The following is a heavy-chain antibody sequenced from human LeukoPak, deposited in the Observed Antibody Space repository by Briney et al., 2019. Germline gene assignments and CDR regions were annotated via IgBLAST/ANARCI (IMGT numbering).Heavy chain of an antibody. D-gene: IGHD3-10*01. CDR1: VGSISSNSYY. Sequence: SGTLSLTCAVSVGSISSNSYYLGCIRQPPGKGPVCVGSLYYSGGTYYNPSLKSRVTISVDTSKHQFSLKLSSVTAADTAVYYCARTRYYYNSRSYGAPYYFDYWGQGTLVTVSS. CDR2: LYYSGGT. V-gene: IGHV4-39*01. CDR3: ARTRYYYNSRSYGAPYYFDY. J-gene: IGHJ4*02.